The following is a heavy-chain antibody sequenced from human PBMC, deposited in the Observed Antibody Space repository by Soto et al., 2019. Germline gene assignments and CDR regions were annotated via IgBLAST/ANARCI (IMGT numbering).Heavy chain of an antibody. CDR2: ISHTGKT. Sequence: WETLSLTCIASGGSVMNYYWTWIRQTPGKGLEWIGDISHTGKTNYNPSLESRVTIAVDLSENQFSLKLRSVTAADSALYFCARETWNTHGRHFRLEPWGQGTLVTVSS. D-gene: IGHD1-1*01. CDR3: ARETWNTHGRHFRLEP. CDR1: GGSVMNYY. V-gene: IGHV4-59*02. J-gene: IGHJ5*02.